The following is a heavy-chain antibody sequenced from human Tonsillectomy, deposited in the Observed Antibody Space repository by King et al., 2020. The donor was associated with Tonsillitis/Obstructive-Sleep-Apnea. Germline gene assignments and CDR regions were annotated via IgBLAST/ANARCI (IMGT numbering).Heavy chain of an antibody. CDR2: IKQDGSER. J-gene: IGHJ2*01. D-gene: IGHD3-10*01. Sequence: VQLVESGGDLVQPGGSLRLSCAASGFTFSAYWMYWVRQAPGKGLEWMANIKQDGSERYYADSVKGRFTISRDNAKNSLYLQMNSLRAEDTAVYYCARDKAGGWYFELWGRGTLVTVSS. CDR3: ARDKAGGWYFEL. CDR1: GFTFSAYW. V-gene: IGHV3-7*03.